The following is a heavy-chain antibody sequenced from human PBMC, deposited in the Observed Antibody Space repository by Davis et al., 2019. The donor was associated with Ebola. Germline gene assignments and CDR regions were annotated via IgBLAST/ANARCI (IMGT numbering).Heavy chain of an antibody. J-gene: IGHJ4*02. CDR3: ARGGVAYSDLDY. CDR1: GYSFSNYG. V-gene: IGHV1-18*01. D-gene: IGHD2-21*01. CDR2: ISAYNGNT. Sequence: AASVKVSCKASGYSFSNYGISWVRQAPGQGLEWMGWISAYNGNTNYAQKLQGRVTMTMDTSASTVYMELRSLRSEDTAVYYCARGGVAYSDLDYWGQGTLVAVSS.